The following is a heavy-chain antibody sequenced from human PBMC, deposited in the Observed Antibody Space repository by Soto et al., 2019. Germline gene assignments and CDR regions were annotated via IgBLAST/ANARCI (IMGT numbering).Heavy chain of an antibody. CDR1: GGTFTSYA. D-gene: IGHD5-18*01. CDR2: IIPIFGTA. J-gene: IGHJ6*02. Sequence: SVKVSCKASGGTFTSYAISWVRQAPGQGLEWMGGIIPIFGTANYAQKFQGRVTITADESTSTAYMELSSLRSEDTAVYYCARSPDTAMVSGYYGMDVWGQGTTVTVSS. V-gene: IGHV1-69*13. CDR3: ARSPDTAMVSGYYGMDV.